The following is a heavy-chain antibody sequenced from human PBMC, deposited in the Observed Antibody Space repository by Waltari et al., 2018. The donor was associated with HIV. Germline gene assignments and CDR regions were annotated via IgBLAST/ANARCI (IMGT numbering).Heavy chain of an antibody. J-gene: IGHJ6*02. CDR3: ARVGLQLWDYGMDV. D-gene: IGHD5-18*01. Sequence: QVQLQESGPGLVKPSETLSLTCTGSGASISSYYWSWIRQPAGKGLEWIGRIYTSGSTNYNPSLKSRVTMSVDTSKNQFSLKLSSVTAADTAVYYCARVGLQLWDYGMDVWGQGTTVTVSS. V-gene: IGHV4-4*07. CDR1: GASISSYY. CDR2: IYTSGST.